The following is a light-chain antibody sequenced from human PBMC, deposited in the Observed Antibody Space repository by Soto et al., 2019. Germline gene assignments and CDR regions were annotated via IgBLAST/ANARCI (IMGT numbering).Light chain of an antibody. J-gene: IGKJ1*01. Sequence: DIQMTQSPSTLSASVGDRVTITCRASQSINNYLAWYQQKPGKAPKLLIYKASTLECGVPSRFSGSGSGTEFTLSISSLQPDDFATYYCQQYESFPRTFGQGTKVEIK. CDR1: QSINNY. CDR2: KAS. CDR3: QQYESFPRT. V-gene: IGKV1-5*03.